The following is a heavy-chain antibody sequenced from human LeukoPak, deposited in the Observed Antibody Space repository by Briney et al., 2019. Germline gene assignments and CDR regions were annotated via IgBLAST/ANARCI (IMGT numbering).Heavy chain of an antibody. Sequence: GGSLRLSCAASGFTFSSYEMNWVRQAPGKGLEWVSYISSSGSTIYYADSVKGRFTISRDNAKNSLYLQMNSLRAEDTAVYYCARDFSELVGSYYFDYWGQGTLVTVSS. CDR2: ISSSGSTI. CDR3: ARDFSELVGSYYFDY. CDR1: GFTFSSYE. D-gene: IGHD3-10*01. J-gene: IGHJ4*02. V-gene: IGHV3-48*03.